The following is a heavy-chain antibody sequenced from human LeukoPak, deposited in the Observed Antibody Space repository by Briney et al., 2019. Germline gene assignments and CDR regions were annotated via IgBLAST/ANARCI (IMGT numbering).Heavy chain of an antibody. CDR2: IFPSGGEI. CDR3: ATYRQVLLPFGS. Sequence: GGSLRLSCEASGFTFSTFAMIWVRQPPGKGLEWVSSIFPSGGEIHYADSVRGRFTISRDNSKSTLSLQMNSLRAEDTAIYYCATYRQVLLPFGSWGQGTLVTVSS. J-gene: IGHJ5*02. V-gene: IGHV3-23*01. CDR1: GFTFSTFA. D-gene: IGHD2-8*02.